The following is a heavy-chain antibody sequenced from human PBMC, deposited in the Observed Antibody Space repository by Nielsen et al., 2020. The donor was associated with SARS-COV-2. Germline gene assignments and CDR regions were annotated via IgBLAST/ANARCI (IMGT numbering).Heavy chain of an antibody. CDR2: MNPNSGNT. J-gene: IGHJ6*02. CDR3: ARGGAAAGFYYYYGMDV. CDR1: GYTFTSYD. D-gene: IGHD6-13*01. Sequence: ASVKVSCKASGYTFTSYDINWVRQATGQGLEWMGWMNPNSGNTGYAQKFQGRVTMTRNTSISTAYMELSSLRSEDTAVYYCARGGAAAGFYYYYGMDVWGQGTTVTVSS. V-gene: IGHV1-8*01.